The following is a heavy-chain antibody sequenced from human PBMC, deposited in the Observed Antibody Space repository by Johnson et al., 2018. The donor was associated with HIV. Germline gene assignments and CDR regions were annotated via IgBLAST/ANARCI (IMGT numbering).Heavy chain of an antibody. CDR1: GFTFNDYG. V-gene: IGHV3-20*04. J-gene: IGHJ3*02. CDR3: AKGTFAAFDI. Sequence: VLLLESGGGVVRPGGSLRLSCAASGFTFNDYGMSWVRQGPGKGLEWVSGINWNGGSTHYADSVKGRFTISRDNGKKSLYLQMNSLRAEDTAVYYCAKGTFAAFDIWGQGTMVTVSS. CDR2: INWNGGST. D-gene: IGHD3-10*01.